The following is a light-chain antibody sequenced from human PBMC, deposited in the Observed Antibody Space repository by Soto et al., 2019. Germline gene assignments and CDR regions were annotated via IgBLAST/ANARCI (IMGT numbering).Light chain of an antibody. Sequence: EIVLTQSPATLSLSPGERATLSCRASQSLNTYLAWYQQKAGQAPRLLIYDVSHRATGIPARFSGGGSGTDFTLTISSLEPEDFAVYYCQQRRDWPITFGQGTRLEIK. V-gene: IGKV3-11*01. J-gene: IGKJ5*01. CDR1: QSLNTY. CDR3: QQRRDWPIT. CDR2: DVS.